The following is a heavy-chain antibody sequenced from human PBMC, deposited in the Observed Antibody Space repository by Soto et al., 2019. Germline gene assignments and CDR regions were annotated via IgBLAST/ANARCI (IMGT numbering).Heavy chain of an antibody. CDR2: IGAAGDT. CDR3: ARGVASDY. J-gene: IGHJ4*02. V-gene: IGHV3-13*01. D-gene: IGHD3-3*01. Sequence: EVQLVESGGGLVQPGGSLRLSCAASGFTFSSYDMHWVRQPTGKGLEWVSGIGAAGDTYYPGSVKGRFTISRENAKNSLYLQMNSLRADDTAVDYCARGVASDYWGQGTLVTVSS. CDR1: GFTFSSYD.